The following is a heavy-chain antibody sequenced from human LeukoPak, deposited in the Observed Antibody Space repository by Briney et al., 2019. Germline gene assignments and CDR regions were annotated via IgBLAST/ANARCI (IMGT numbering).Heavy chain of an antibody. V-gene: IGHV4-39*01. Sequence: PSETLSLTCTVSGGSINIISYYWGWIRQPPGKGLEWIGSIYYSGSTYYSPSLKSRVTMSVDTSKNQFSLKLTSVTAADTSMYYCVRHKDGSSNFDYWGQGTLVTVSS. CDR2: IYYSGST. CDR3: VRHKDGSSNFDY. D-gene: IGHD1-26*01. J-gene: IGHJ4*01. CDR1: GGSINIISYY.